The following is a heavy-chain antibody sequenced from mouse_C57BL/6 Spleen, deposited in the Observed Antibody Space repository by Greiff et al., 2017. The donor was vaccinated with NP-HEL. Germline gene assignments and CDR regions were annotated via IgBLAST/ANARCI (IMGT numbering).Heavy chain of an antibody. Sequence: EVQVVESEGGLVQPGSSMKLSCTASGFTFSDYYMAWVRQVPEKGLEWVANINYVGSSTYYLDSLKSRFIISRDNAKNILYLQMSSLKSEDTATYYCARDGDYYGSGSWFAYWGQGTLVTVSA. D-gene: IGHD1-1*01. CDR1: GFTFSDYY. J-gene: IGHJ3*01. V-gene: IGHV5-16*01. CDR3: ARDGDYYGSGSWFAY. CDR2: INYVGSST.